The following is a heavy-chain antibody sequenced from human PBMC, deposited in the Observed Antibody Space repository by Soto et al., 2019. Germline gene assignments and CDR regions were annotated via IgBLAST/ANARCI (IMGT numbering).Heavy chain of an antibody. J-gene: IGHJ6*02. Sequence: GESLKISCKGSGYSFTSYWISWVRQMPGKGLEWMGRIDPSDSYTNYSPSFQGHVTISADKSISTAYLQWSSLKASDTAMYYCARPVARYYYYYGMDVWGQGTRVPVS. V-gene: IGHV5-10-1*01. D-gene: IGHD2-21*01. CDR1: GYSFTSYW. CDR2: IDPSDSYT. CDR3: ARPVARYYYYYGMDV.